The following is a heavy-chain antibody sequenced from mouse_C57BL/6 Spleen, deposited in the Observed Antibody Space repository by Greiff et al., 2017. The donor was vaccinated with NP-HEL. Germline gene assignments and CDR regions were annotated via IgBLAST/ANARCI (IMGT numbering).Heavy chain of an antibody. Sequence: VQVVESGAELVKPGASVKISCKASGYAFSSYWMNWVKQRPGKGLEWIGQIYPGDGDTNYNGKFKGKATLTADKSSSTAYMQLSSLTSEDSAVYFCATTTVVAKDYWGQGTTLTVSS. J-gene: IGHJ2*01. CDR1: GYAFSSYW. CDR2: IYPGDGDT. V-gene: IGHV1-80*01. CDR3: ATTTVVAKDY. D-gene: IGHD1-1*01.